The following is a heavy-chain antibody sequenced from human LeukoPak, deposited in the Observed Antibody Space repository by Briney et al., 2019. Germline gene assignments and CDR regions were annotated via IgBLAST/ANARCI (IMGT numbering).Heavy chain of an antibody. J-gene: IGHJ4*02. V-gene: IGHV3-53*05. CDR2: IYSGGST. Sequence: GGSLRLSCAASGFTVSSNYMSWVRQAPGKGLEWVSVIYSGGSTYYADSVKGRFTISRDNSKNTLYLQMNSLRVEDTSLYYCAKSAGYSSGFDYWGQGTLVTVSS. D-gene: IGHD6-19*01. CDR1: GFTVSSNY. CDR3: AKSAGYSSGFDY.